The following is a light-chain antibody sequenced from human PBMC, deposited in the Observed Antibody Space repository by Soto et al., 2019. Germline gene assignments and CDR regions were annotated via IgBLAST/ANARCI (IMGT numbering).Light chain of an antibody. V-gene: IGKV1-39*01. CDR3: QQSYSTPRT. CDR2: AAS. CDR1: QTISSY. Sequence: DIQMTQSPSSLSASVRSRVTITCRASQTISSYLNWYQQKPGKAPKLLIHAASSLQSGVPSRFSGSGYGTDFTLTISSLQPEDFATYYCQQSYSTPRTFGQGTKVEIK. J-gene: IGKJ1*01.